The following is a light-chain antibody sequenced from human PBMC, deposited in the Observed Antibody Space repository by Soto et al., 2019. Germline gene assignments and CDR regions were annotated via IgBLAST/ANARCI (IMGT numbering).Light chain of an antibody. Sequence: QSVLTQPPSVSGAPGQTVTISCIGSSSNIGAGYDAQWYQQLPGRAPKPLSYGNNNRTSGVPDRFSGSKSGTSASLAITGLQAEDEADYYCHPYDISLSGYVLGSGTKVTVL. CDR3: HPYDISLSGYV. CDR2: GNN. CDR1: SSNIGAGYD. J-gene: IGLJ1*01. V-gene: IGLV1-40*01.